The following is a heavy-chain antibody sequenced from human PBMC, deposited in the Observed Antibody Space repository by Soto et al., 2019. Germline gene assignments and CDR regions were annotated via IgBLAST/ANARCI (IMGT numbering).Heavy chain of an antibody. V-gene: IGHV3-48*03. J-gene: IGHJ4*02. CDR1: GFTFSSFE. Sequence: LRLSCVGSGFTFSSFEMNWVRQTPGKGLEWLSYIGRSGETIYYADSVKGRFTISRDNAKSSLSLQMTGLRDEDTGIYYCARDSRGGAARRPTFYYWGRGTLVTVSS. CDR3: ARDSRGGAARRPTFYY. D-gene: IGHD6-6*01. CDR2: IGRSGETI.